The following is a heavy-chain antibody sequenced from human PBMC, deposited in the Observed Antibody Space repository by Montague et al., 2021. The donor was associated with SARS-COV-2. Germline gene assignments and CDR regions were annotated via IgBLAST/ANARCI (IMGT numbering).Heavy chain of an antibody. Sequence: TLSLTCTVSGGSISSASYYWSWIRQPAGKGLEWIGHNYSTVITNYNPSRKSRVTISVDLSKNQFSLKMTSVTAADTAVYYCARDPHDYGWFDPWGQGTLVTVSS. CDR1: GGSISSASYY. V-gene: IGHV4-61*09. CDR3: ARDPHDYGWFDP. D-gene: IGHD4-17*01. J-gene: IGHJ5*02. CDR2: NYSTVIT.